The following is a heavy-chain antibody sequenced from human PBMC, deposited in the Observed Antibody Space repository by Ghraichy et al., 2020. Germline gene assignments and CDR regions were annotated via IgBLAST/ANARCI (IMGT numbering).Heavy chain of an antibody. CDR3: AIPVGYCSSTSCSSDYYYYYGMDV. D-gene: IGHD2-2*01. Sequence: ASVKVSCKASGYTFTGYYMHWVRQAPGQGLEWMGWINPNSGGTNYAQKFQGRVTMTRDTSISTAYMELSRLRSDDTAVYYCAIPVGYCSSTSCSSDYYYYYGMDVWGQGTTVTVSS. CDR1: GYTFTGYY. CDR2: INPNSGGT. J-gene: IGHJ6*02. V-gene: IGHV1-2*02.